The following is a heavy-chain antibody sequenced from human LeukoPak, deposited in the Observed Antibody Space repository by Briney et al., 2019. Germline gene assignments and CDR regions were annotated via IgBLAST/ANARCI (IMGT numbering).Heavy chain of an antibody. Sequence: GRSLRLSCAASGFTFSSYGMHWVRQAPGKGLEWVAVISYDGSNKYYADSVKGRFTISRDNSKNTLYLQMNSLRAEDTAVYYCATHCYGSGSYYNVGYWGQGTLVTVSS. CDR2: ISYDGSNK. D-gene: IGHD3-10*01. CDR3: ATHCYGSGSYYNVGY. CDR1: GFTFSSYG. V-gene: IGHV3-30*03. J-gene: IGHJ4*02.